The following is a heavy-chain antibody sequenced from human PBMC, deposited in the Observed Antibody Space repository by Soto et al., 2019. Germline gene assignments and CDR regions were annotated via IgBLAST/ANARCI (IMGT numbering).Heavy chain of an antibody. CDR2: ISWDGLAQ. CDR3: AKETIQVGGPNYFDY. CDR1: GFTFSRYG. V-gene: IGHV3-30*18. Sequence: VQLVESGGGVVQPGRSLRLLCEASGFTFSRYGMHWVRQAPGMGLEWVAVISWDGLAQYYGDSVKGRFTISRDNSQSTLSLQMNSLRTEDTAIYYCAKETIQVGGPNYFDYWGQGVLVTVSS. D-gene: IGHD1-1*01. J-gene: IGHJ4*02.